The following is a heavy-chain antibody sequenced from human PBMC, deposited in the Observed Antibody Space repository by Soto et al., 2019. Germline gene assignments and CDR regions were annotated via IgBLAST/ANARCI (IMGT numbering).Heavy chain of an antibody. CDR1: GDSISSSTYY. D-gene: IGHD2-15*01. CDR2: MLYSGNT. Sequence: SETLSLTCTVSGDSISSSTYYWVWIRQSPGKGPEWIGSMLYSGNTYYNPSLKNRVTRSVDTSKNQFSLKLSSVTVADTAVYYYAGRAPFGAIDYWGQGTLVTVSS. CDR3: AGRAPFGAIDY. V-gene: IGHV4-39*01. J-gene: IGHJ4*02.